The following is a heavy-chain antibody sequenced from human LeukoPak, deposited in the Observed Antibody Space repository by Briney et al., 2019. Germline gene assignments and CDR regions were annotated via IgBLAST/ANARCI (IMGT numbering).Heavy chain of an antibody. CDR2: IRYDGSNK. V-gene: IGHV3-30*02. J-gene: IGHJ6*03. Sequence: GGSLRLSCAASGFTFSSYGMHWVRQAPGKGLEWVAFIRYDGSNKYYADSVKGRFTISRDNSKNSLYLQMNSLRAEDTALYYCATSSPDGYYYYMDVWGKGTTVTVSS. CDR3: ATSSPDGYYYYMDV. CDR1: GFTFSSYG. D-gene: IGHD2-8*01.